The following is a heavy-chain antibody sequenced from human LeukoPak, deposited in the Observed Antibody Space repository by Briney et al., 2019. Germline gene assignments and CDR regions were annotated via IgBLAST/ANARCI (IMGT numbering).Heavy chain of an antibody. Sequence: GGSLRLSCAASGFTFSSYAMHWVRQAPGKGLEWVAVISYDGSNKYYADSVKGRFTISRDNSKNTLYLQMNSLRAEDTAIYYCVLTGGARGYWGQGTLVTVSS. J-gene: IGHJ4*02. V-gene: IGHV3-30*04. CDR1: GFTFSSYA. CDR3: VLTGGARGY. CDR2: ISYDGSNK. D-gene: IGHD3-10*01.